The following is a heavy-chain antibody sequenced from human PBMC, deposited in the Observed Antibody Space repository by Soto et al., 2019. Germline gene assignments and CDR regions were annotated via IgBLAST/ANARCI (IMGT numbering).Heavy chain of an antibody. V-gene: IGHV1-69*12. Sequence: QVQLVQSGAEVKKPGSSVKASCKASRGTFSRYAISWVRQAPGQGLEWMGGIIPLYGTTNYAQKFQGRVTITADESTRIAYLELSSLRSEDTAIYYCATEGDAGIAAAGTAWFDRWGQGSLVTVSS. CDR1: RGTFSRYA. CDR2: IIPLYGTT. D-gene: IGHD6-13*01. CDR3: ATEGDAGIAAAGTAWFDR. J-gene: IGHJ5*02.